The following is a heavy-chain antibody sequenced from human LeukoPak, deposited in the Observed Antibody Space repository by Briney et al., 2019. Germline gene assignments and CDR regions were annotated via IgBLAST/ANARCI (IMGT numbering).Heavy chain of an antibody. CDR1: GYIFTNYA. J-gene: IGHJ4*02. CDR3: ASRKPYCGTGSCYETLDY. CDR2: ISAYNGNT. Sequence: ASVKVSCKASGYIFTNYAINWVRQAPGQGLEWMGWISAYNGNTNYAQKLQGRVTMTTDTSTSTAYMDLRSLRSDDTAVYYCASRKPYCGTGSCYETLDYWGQGTLVTVSS. V-gene: IGHV1-18*01. D-gene: IGHD2-15*01.